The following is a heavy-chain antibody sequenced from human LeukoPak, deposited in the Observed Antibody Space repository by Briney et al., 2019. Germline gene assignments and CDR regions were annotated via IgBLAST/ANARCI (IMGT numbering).Heavy chain of an antibody. CDR1: GFTFSSYW. D-gene: IGHD2-2*01. Sequence: GGSLRLSCAASGFTFSSYWMSWVRQAPGKGLEWVASIKQDGSEKYYVDPVKGRFTISRDNAKNSLYLQMNSLRAEDTAVYYCARDQGTSYYGMDVWGKGTTVTVSS. CDR2: IKQDGSEK. V-gene: IGHV3-7*03. J-gene: IGHJ6*04. CDR3: ARDQGTSYYGMDV.